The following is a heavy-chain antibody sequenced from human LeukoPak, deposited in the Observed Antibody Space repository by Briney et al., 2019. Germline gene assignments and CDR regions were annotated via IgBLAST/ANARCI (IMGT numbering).Heavy chain of an antibody. V-gene: IGHV1-18*01. J-gene: IGHJ4*02. D-gene: IGHD3-22*01. CDR1: GYTFTSYG. CDR2: ISAYNGNT. CDR3: ARDQGEAGGDYYDSSGYYYSFDY. Sequence: ASVKVSCKASGYTFTSYGISWVRQVPGQGLEWMGWISAYNGNTNYAQKLQGRVTMTTDTSTSTAYMELRSLRSDDTAVYYCARDQGEAGGDYYDSSGYYYSFDYWGQGTRVTVSS.